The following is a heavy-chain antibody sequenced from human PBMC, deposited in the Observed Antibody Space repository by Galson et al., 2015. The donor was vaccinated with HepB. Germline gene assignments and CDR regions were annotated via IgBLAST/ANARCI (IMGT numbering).Heavy chain of an antibody. CDR3: ARDVIAGVRRATYTHSRGNWFDP. J-gene: IGHJ5*02. D-gene: IGHD7-27*01. V-gene: IGHV3-7*01. Sequence: SLRLSCAASGFTFSSYWMSWVRQAPGKGLEWVANIKQDGSEKYYVDSVKGRFTISRDNSKNTLYLQMNSLRAEDTAVYYCARDVIAGVRRATYTHSRGNWFDPWGQGTLVTVSS. CDR2: IKQDGSEK. CDR1: GFTFSSYW.